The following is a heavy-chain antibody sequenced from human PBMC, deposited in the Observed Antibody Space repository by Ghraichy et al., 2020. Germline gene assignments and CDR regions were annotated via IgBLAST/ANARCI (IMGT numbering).Heavy chain of an antibody. CDR2: VSSSGST. CDR3: ARDVQWELLSAAFDL. CDR1: GDSISRSRSH. D-gene: IGHD1-26*01. J-gene: IGHJ3*01. Sequence: TLSLTCTVSGDSISRSRSHWSWIRQPAGKGLGWIGRVSSSGSTIYNPSLENRVSISMDTSKNHFSLNLRSVTATDTARYYCARDVQWELLSAAFDLWGQGTMVTVSS. V-gene: IGHV4-61*02.